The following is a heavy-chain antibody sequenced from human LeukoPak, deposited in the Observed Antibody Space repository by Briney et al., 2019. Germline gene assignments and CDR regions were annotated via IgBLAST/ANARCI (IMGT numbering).Heavy chain of an antibody. CDR2: ISSDGGST. CDR1: GFTFSSYA. D-gene: IGHD6-13*01. J-gene: IGHJ4*02. V-gene: IGHV3-64*01. Sequence: PGGSLRLSCAASGFTFSSYAMHWVRKSPGKGLEYVSAISSDGGSTYYANSVKGRFTISRDNSKNTLYLQMGSLRAEDMAVYYCASLYSSSPDYWGQGTLVTVSS. CDR3: ASLYSSSPDY.